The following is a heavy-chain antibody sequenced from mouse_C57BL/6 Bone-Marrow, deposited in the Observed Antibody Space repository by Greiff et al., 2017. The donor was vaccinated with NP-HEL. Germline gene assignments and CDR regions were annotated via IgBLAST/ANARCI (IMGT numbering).Heavy chain of an antibody. D-gene: IGHD5-5*01. CDR3: ARFQRVLPLVDY. CDR2: IDPSDSYT. Sequence: QVQLQQPGAELVKPGASVKLSCKASGYTFTSYWMQWVKQRPGQGLEWIGEIDPSDSYTNYNQKFKGKATLPVDTSSSTAYMQLSSLTSEDSAVYYCARFQRVLPLVDYWGQGTSVTVSS. J-gene: IGHJ4*01. CDR1: GYTFTSYW. V-gene: IGHV1-50*01.